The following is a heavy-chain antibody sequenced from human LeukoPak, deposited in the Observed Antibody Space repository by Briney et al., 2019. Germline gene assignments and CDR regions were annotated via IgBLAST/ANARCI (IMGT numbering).Heavy chain of an antibody. D-gene: IGHD3-22*01. CDR1: GFTFSRYW. J-gene: IGHJ1*01. CDR2: IKSDGNT. Sequence: GGSLRLSCAASGFTFSRYWMHWVRQAPGKGLVWVSRIKSDGNTNYADSVKGRFTISRDNAKNTVSLQMNSLRAEDTGVYFCARAPSEIGGYYPEYFRHWGQGTPVTVSS. CDR3: ARAPSEIGGYYPEYFRH. V-gene: IGHV3-74*01.